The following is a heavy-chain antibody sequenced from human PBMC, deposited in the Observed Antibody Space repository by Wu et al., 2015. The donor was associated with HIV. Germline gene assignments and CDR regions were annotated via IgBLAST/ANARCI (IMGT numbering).Heavy chain of an antibody. V-gene: IGHV1-2*02. Sequence: QVQLVQSGAEVKKPGASVRVSCKASGYIFTHFGITWVRQAPGQGLEWMGWIRPDSGATHYAERFEDRVTMTRDASISTAYMQLSRLRSDDTAVYFCARDLGDDFAVRGYYWYMDVWGRGTAITVSS. J-gene: IGHJ6*03. CDR3: ARDLGDDFAVRGYYWYMDV. D-gene: IGHD2-21*01. CDR1: GYIFTHFG. CDR2: IRPDSGAT.